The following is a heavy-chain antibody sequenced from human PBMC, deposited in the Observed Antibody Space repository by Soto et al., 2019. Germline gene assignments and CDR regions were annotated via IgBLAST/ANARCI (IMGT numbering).Heavy chain of an antibody. Sequence: PGESLRLSCAASGFTFSSYAMHWVRQAPGKGLEWVAVISYDGSNKYYADSVKGRFTISRDNSKNTLYLQMNSLRAEDTAVYYCARQLSAADYYYYYYGMDVWGQGTTVTVSS. D-gene: IGHD6-13*01. CDR1: GFTFSSYA. CDR3: ARQLSAADYYYYYYGMDV. CDR2: ISYDGSNK. J-gene: IGHJ6*02. V-gene: IGHV3-30-3*01.